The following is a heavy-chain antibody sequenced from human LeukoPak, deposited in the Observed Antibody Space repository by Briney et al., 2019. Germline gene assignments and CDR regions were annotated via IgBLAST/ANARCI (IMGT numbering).Heavy chain of an antibody. D-gene: IGHD5-12*01. CDR2: ISSSGSTI. J-gene: IGHJ4*02. CDR3: AKNEVWWLPDS. Sequence: GGSLRLSCAASGFTFSSYEMNWVRQAPGKGLEWVSYISSSGSTIYYADSVKGRFTISRDNAKNSLYLQMNSLRAEDTAVYYCAKNEVWWLPDSWGQGTLVTVSS. CDR1: GFTFSSYE. V-gene: IGHV3-48*03.